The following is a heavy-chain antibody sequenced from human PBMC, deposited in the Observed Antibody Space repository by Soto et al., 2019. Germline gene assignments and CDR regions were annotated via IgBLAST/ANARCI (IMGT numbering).Heavy chain of an antibody. CDR3: ARHQTVTSSGFDY. Sequence: QLQLQESGPGLVKPSETLSLTCTVSGGSISSSSYYWGWIRQPPGKVLEWIGSIDYSGSTYFNPSLKSRATMSVDTSKNQFSLKLSSVTAADTAVYYCARHQTVTSSGFDYWGQGTLVTVSS. V-gene: IGHV4-39*01. D-gene: IGHD4-17*01. CDR2: IDYSGST. CDR1: GGSISSSSYY. J-gene: IGHJ4*02.